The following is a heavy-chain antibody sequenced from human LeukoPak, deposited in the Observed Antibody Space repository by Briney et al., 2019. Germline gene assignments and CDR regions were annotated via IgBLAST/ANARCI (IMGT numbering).Heavy chain of an antibody. CDR1: GGSISSISDY. CDR3: AREEWGRRANYYYDSSGYYRTFDY. Sequence: SETLSLTCSVSGGSISSISDYWGWIRQAPGKGLEWIGSIYYSGSTHYNPSLKSRVAISVDTSKNQFSLKLSSVTAADTAVYYCAREEWGRRANYYYDSSGYYRTFDYWGQGTLVTVSS. CDR2: IYYSGST. J-gene: IGHJ4*02. V-gene: IGHV4-39*02. D-gene: IGHD3-22*01.